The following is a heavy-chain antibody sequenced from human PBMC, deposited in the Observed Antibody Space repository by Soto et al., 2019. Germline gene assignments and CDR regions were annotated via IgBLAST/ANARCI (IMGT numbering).Heavy chain of an antibody. V-gene: IGHV3-30*03. Sequence: PGGSLRLSCAASGFTFSSYGMHWVRQAPGKGLEWVAVISYDGSNKYYADSVKGRFTISRDNSKNTLYLQMNSLRSEDTAVYYCARDSYYGSGSWNWFDPWGQGTLVTVSS. CDR3: ARDSYYGSGSWNWFDP. CDR2: ISYDGSNK. CDR1: GFTFSSYG. J-gene: IGHJ5*02. D-gene: IGHD3-10*01.